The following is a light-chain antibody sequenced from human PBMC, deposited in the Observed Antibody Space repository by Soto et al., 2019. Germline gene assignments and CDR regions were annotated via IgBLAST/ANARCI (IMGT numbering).Light chain of an antibody. CDR2: EVS. Sequence: QSVLTQPPSVSGSPGQSVTISCTGTSSDVGSYNRVSWYQQSPGTAPKLMIYEVSNRPSGVPDRFSGSKSGNTASLTISGLQAEDEADYYCSSRTSSSSLLFGGGTKVTVL. CDR3: SSRTSSSSLL. J-gene: IGLJ2*01. CDR1: SSDVGSYNR. V-gene: IGLV2-18*02.